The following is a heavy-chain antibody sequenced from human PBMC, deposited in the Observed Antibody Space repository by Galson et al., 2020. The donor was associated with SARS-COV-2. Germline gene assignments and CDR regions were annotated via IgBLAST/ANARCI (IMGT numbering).Heavy chain of an antibody. CDR3: ERICEYCISCRGHFDF. J-gene: IGHJ4*02. V-gene: IGHV2-70*04. D-gene: IGHD2-2*01. CDR2: LDWDDDQ. CDR1: GFPLTTSQMR. Sequence: SGPTLVKPTKTLTLTCTLSGFPLTTSQMRVSWIRQSPRKALEWLARLDWDDDQFYSPSLKSRLTTSKATSKNQVVLTMTNMDTGDTATYYCERICEYCISCRGHFDFWGQGSLVTVSS.